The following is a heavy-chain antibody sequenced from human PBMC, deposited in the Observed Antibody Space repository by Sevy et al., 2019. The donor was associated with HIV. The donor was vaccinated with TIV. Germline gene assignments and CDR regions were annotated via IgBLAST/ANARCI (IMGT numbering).Heavy chain of an antibody. J-gene: IGHJ5*02. V-gene: IGHV1-18*01. CDR3: ARCLGGLRPWEYNWFDP. Sequence: ASVKVSCKASGYTFASYGISWVRQAPGQGLEWMGWVTPYNGHKKYAHKLQGRVTMTTDTSTSTAYMERRSLRSDDTAVYYCARCLGGLRPWEYNWFDPWGQGTLVTVSS. CDR1: GYTFASYG. D-gene: IGHD1-26*01. CDR2: VTPYNGHK.